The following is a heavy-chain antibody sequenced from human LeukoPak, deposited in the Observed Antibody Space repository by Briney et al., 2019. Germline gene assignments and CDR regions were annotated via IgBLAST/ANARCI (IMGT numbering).Heavy chain of an antibody. Sequence: ASVKVSCKASGYTFTSYGISWVRQAPGQGLEWMGWFSAYNGNTNYAQELQGRVTMTTDTSTSTAYMELRSLRSDDTAVYYCARTVLLWFGELFLFDYWGQGTLVTVSS. J-gene: IGHJ4*02. CDR1: GYTFTSYG. D-gene: IGHD3-10*01. CDR2: FSAYNGNT. V-gene: IGHV1-18*01. CDR3: ARTVLLWFGELFLFDY.